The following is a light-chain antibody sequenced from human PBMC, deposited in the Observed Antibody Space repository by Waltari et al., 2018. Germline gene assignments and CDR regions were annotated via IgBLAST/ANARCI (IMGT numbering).Light chain of an antibody. CDR1: QSVSGS. V-gene: IGKV3-11*01. Sequence: IVLTQSPATLSLSPGERAILSCRASQSVSGSLAWYQQKPGQAPRLPIFDASKRASSIPTRFSCRGSATDVTVSISGLESEDFAVYFCQQRTNWPGVTFGGGTKVEIK. J-gene: IGKJ4*01. CDR3: QQRTNWPGVT. CDR2: DAS.